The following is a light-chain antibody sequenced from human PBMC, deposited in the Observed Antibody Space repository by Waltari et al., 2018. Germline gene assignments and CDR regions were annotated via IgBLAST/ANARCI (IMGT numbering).Light chain of an antibody. CDR1: NNDVGGFNY. V-gene: IGLV2-14*03. Sequence: QSALTQPASVSGSPGQSITISCTGTNNDVGGFNYVPWYQQHPGKAPRLMIYDVSYRPSGVSHRFSGSKSGNTASLTISGLQAEDDTYYFCSSYTASSTWVFGGGTKVTVL. CDR3: SSYTASSTWV. CDR2: DVS. J-gene: IGLJ3*02.